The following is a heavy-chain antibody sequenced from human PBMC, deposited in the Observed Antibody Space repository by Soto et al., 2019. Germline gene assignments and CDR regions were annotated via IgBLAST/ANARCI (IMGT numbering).Heavy chain of an antibody. Sequence: PSETLSLTCAVYGGSFSGYYWSWIRQPPGKGLEWIGEINHSGSTNYNPSLKSRVTISVDTSKNQFSLKLSPVTAADTAVYHCARGGAYYDILTGYYYDYWGQGTLVTVSS. CDR1: GGSFSGYY. CDR2: INHSGST. CDR3: ARGGAYYDILTGYYYDY. J-gene: IGHJ4*02. V-gene: IGHV4-34*01. D-gene: IGHD3-9*01.